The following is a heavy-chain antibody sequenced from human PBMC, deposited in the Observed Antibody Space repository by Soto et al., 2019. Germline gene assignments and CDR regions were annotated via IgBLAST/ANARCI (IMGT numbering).Heavy chain of an antibody. CDR1: GGTFSSYA. V-gene: IGHV1-69*13. CDR3: ARQGVVIRRGAFDI. CDR2: IIPIFGTA. Sequence: SVKVSCKASGGTFSSYAISWVRQAPGQGLEWMGGIIPIFGTANYAQKFQGRVTITADESTSTAYMELSSLRSEDTAVYYCARQGVVIRRGAFDIWGQGTMVPVSS. D-gene: IGHD3-3*01. J-gene: IGHJ3*02.